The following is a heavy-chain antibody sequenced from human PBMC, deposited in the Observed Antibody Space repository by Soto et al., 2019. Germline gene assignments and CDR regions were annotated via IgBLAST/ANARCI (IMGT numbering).Heavy chain of an antibody. D-gene: IGHD2-2*01. V-gene: IGHV1-69*13. Sequence: SVKVSCKASGGTFSSYAISWVRQAPGQGLEWMGGIIPIFGTANYAQKFQGRVTITADESTSTAYMELSSLRSEDTAVYYCARDPREGSSDHGDYYYGMDVWSQGTTVTVSS. CDR1: GGTFSSYA. CDR2: IIPIFGTA. J-gene: IGHJ6*02. CDR3: ARDPREGSSDHGDYYYGMDV.